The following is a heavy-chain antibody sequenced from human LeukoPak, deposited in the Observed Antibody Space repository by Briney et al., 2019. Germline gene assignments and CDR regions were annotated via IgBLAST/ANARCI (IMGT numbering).Heavy chain of an antibody. CDR1: GGTFSSYA. Sequence: GAPVKVSCKASGGTFSSYAISWVRQAPGQGLEWMGGIIPIFGTANYAQKFQGRVTITADESTSTAYMELSSLRSEDTAVYYCAREGVAVAETLSFDYWGQGTLVTVSS. CDR3: AREGVAVAETLSFDY. CDR2: IIPIFGTA. D-gene: IGHD6-19*01. J-gene: IGHJ4*02. V-gene: IGHV1-69*01.